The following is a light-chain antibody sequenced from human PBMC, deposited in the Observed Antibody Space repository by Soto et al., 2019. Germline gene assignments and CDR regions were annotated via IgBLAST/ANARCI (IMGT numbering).Light chain of an antibody. V-gene: IGKV1-8*01. Sequence: AIRMTQSTSSFSASTGDRVTITCRASQDINIYLAWYQHKPGKAPRLLIYGASTLQSGVPSRFSGSGSGTDFTLTISSLQSEDFATYYCQQYYSYPYTFGQGTKLEIK. J-gene: IGKJ2*01. CDR2: GAS. CDR3: QQYYSYPYT. CDR1: QDINIY.